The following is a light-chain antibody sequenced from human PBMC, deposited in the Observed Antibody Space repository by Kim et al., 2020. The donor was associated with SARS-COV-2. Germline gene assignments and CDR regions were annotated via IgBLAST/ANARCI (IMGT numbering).Light chain of an antibody. CDR3: QSYDRSLIFV. Sequence: GKRVTISCTGSSSNIGAGYVIHWYQHLPGTAPKLLIYDNNNRPSGVPDRFSGSKSDSSASLAITGLQAEDEADYYCQSYDRSLIFVFGTGTKVTVL. V-gene: IGLV1-40*01. J-gene: IGLJ1*01. CDR1: SSNIGAGYV. CDR2: DNN.